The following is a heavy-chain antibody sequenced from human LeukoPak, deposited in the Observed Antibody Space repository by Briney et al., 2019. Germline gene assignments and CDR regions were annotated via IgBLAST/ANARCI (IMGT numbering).Heavy chain of an antibody. CDR2: IIPSLDVA. CDR3: ARDHCSPGTCLGGH. CDR1: GDTFIPYT. Sequence: GASVKVSCKASGDTFIPYTFSWVRQAPGQGLEWIGRIIPSLDVANYAQKFQGRVTLSVDRDTATTYMEVTSLRSEDAAIYYCARDHCSPGTCLGGHWGQGTLVTVSP. V-gene: IGHV1-69*04. J-gene: IGHJ4*02. D-gene: IGHD2-15*01.